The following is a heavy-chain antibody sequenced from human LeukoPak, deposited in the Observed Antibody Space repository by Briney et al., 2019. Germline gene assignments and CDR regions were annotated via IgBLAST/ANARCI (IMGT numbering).Heavy chain of an antibody. CDR3: AKDRTQIAVADPTGDY. CDR2: ISGSGGST. V-gene: IGHV3-23*01. J-gene: IGHJ4*02. D-gene: IGHD6-19*01. Sequence: GGSLRLSCAASGFTFSSYGMHWVRQAPGKGLEWVSAISGSGGSTYYADSVKGRFTISRDNSKNTLYLQMNSLRAEDTAVYYCAKDRTQIAVADPTGDYWGQGTLVTVSS. CDR1: GFTFSSYG.